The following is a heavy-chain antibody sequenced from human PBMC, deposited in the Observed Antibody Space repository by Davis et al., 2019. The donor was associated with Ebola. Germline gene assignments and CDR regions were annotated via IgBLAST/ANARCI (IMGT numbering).Heavy chain of an antibody. D-gene: IGHD6-13*01. V-gene: IGHV3-23*01. CDR1: GFTFSSYA. CDR2: ISGSGGST. CDR3: AKFALSSSWSGVWFDP. J-gene: IGHJ5*02. Sequence: GESLKISCAASGFTFSSYAMSRVRQAPGKGLEWVSAISGSGGSTYYADSVKGRFTISRDNSKNTLYLQMNSLRAEDTAVYYCAKFALSSSWSGVWFDPWGQGTLVTVSS.